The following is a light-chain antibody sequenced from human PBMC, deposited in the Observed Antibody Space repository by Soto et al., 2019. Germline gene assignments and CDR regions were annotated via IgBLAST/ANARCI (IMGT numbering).Light chain of an antibody. J-gene: IGKJ4*01. CDR2: GAS. Sequence: IVMTQSPATLSVSPRERATLXXRASQTISANLAWYQQRPGQAPRLLXYGASTRATGIPARFSGSGSGTEFTLTISSLHSEDFAVYYCQQYNNWPPLTFGGGTKVEIK. CDR1: QTISAN. V-gene: IGKV3-15*01. CDR3: QQYNNWPPLT.